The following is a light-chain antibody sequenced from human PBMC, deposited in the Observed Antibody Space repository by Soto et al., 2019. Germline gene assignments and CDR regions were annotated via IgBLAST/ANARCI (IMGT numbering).Light chain of an antibody. CDR2: GAS. V-gene: IGKV3-15*01. Sequence: EIVMTQSPATLSVSPGERATLSCRASQSVSSNLAWYQQKPGQAPRLLIYGASTRATGIPARFSGSGSGTEFTLTISSLQSEDFAVHYCQQYNNWPSTTFGQGTKVEIK. CDR1: QSVSSN. CDR3: QQYNNWPSTT. J-gene: IGKJ1*01.